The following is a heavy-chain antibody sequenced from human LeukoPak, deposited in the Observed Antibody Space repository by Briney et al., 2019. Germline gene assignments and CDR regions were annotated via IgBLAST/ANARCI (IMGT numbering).Heavy chain of an antibody. D-gene: IGHD3-10*01. J-gene: IGHJ4*02. V-gene: IGHV3-9*01. CDR2: ISWNSGSI. CDR3: AKAEHYGSGSYYIDY. Sequence: PGGSLRLSCAASGFTFDDYAMHWVRHTPGKGLEWVSGISWNSGSIGYADSVKGRFTISRDNAENSLYLQMNSLRAEDTALYYCAKAEHYGSGSYYIDYWGQGTLVTVSS. CDR1: GFTFDDYA.